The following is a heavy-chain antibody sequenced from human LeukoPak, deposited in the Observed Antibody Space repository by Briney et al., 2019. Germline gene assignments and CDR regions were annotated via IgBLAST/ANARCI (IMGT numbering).Heavy chain of an antibody. CDR3: ARGSGGRTIWVVVPAAQSSNYYYYGMDV. D-gene: IGHD2-2*01. Sequence: GGSLRLSCAASGFTFSSYAMHWVRQAPGKGLEWVAVISYDGSNKYYADSVKGRFTISRDNFKNTLYLQMNSLRAEDTAVYYCARGSGGRTIWVVVPAAQSSNYYYYGMDVWGQGTTVTVSS. J-gene: IGHJ6*02. V-gene: IGHV3-30-3*01. CDR2: ISYDGSNK. CDR1: GFTFSSYA.